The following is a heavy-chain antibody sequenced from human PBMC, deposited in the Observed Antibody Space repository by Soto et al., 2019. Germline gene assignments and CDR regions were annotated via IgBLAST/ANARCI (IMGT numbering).Heavy chain of an antibody. D-gene: IGHD1-20*01. CDR3: ASITTPHYYGMDV. CDR1: GFTFSSYA. CDR2: ISYDGSNK. V-gene: IGHV3-30-3*01. Sequence: PGGSLRLSCAASGFTFSSYAMHWVRQAPGKGLEWVAVISYDGSNKYYADSVKGRFTISRDNSKNTLYLQMNSLRAEDTAVYYCASITTPHYYGMDVWGQGTTVTVS. J-gene: IGHJ6*02.